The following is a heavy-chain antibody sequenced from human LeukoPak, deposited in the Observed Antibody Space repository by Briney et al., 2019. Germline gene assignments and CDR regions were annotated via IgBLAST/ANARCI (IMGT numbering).Heavy chain of an antibody. CDR3: ARHRPGAVAGNFDY. J-gene: IGHJ4*02. D-gene: IGHD6-19*01. V-gene: IGHV4-39*01. CDR1: GGSISSSSYY. CDR2: ICYSGST. Sequence: SETLSLTCTVSGGSISSSSYYWGWIRQPPGKGLEWIGSICYSGSTYYNPSLKSRVTISVDTSKNQFSLKLSSVTAADTAVYYCARHRPGAVAGNFDYWGQGTLVTVSS.